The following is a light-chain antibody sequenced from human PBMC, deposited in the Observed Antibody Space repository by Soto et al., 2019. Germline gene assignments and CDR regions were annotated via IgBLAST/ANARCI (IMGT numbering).Light chain of an antibody. CDR3: QVWDTSNTDHPLYL. J-gene: IGLJ1*01. CDR1: NIESRS. Sequence: SCELTQPPSVSVAPGHTATITFGGDNIESRSVHWYQQKPGQAPVLVIYYDSDRPSGIPERFSGSNSGNTATLTISRVEAGDEADYYCQVWDTSNTDHPLYLFGTGPNVTVL. V-gene: IGLV3-21*04. CDR2: YDS.